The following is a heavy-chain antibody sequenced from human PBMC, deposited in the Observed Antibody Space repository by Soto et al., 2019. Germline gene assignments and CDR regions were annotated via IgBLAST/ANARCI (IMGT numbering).Heavy chain of an antibody. D-gene: IGHD3-3*01. CDR2: IIPIFGTA. CDR3: ARAVLGRIRFLEWLLSSWFDP. J-gene: IGHJ5*02. Sequence: ASVKVSCKASGGTFSSYAISWVRQAPGQGLEWMGGIIPIFGTANYAQKFQGRVTSTADESTSTAYMELSSLRSEDTSVYYCARAVLGRIRFLEWLLSSWFDPWGQGTLVTVSS. CDR1: GGTFSSYA. V-gene: IGHV1-69*13.